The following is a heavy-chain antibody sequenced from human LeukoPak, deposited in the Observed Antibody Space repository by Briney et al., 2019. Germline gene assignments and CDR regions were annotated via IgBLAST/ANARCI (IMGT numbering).Heavy chain of an antibody. Sequence: GGSLRLSCAASGFTFSSYAMTWVRQGPGKGLEWVADISCVGGSTFYADSVKGRFTISRDNSKNTLYLQMHSLRAEDAAVYYCVVYGGSDTNAFDIWGQGTMVTVSS. CDR2: ISCVGGST. D-gene: IGHD5-12*01. CDR3: VVYGGSDTNAFDI. J-gene: IGHJ3*02. CDR1: GFTFSSYA. V-gene: IGHV3-23*01.